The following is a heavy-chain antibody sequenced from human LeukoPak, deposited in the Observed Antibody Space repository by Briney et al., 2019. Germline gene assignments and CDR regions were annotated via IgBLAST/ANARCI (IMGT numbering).Heavy chain of an antibody. CDR3: ARKEGDY. CDR1: GFTLSDYY. Sequence: PGGSLRLSCAASGFTLSDYYMSWISQAPGKGLEWVSYISSSSSYTNYADSVKGRFTISRDNAKNSLYLQMNSLRAEDTAVYYCARKEGDYWGQATLVTVSS. CDR2: ISSSSSYT. J-gene: IGHJ4*02. V-gene: IGHV3-11*06.